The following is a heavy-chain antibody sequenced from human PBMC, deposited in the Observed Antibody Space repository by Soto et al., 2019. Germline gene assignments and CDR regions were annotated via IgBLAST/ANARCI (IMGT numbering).Heavy chain of an antibody. J-gene: IGHJ6*02. CDR1: GFTFSYYG. CDR3: VRGRTGMDV. CDR2: IKKDGSEK. Sequence: EVQLVESGGGLVQPGGSLRLSCAASGFTFSYYGMSWVRQAPGKGLEWVANIKKDGSEKYYVDSVKGRFTISRDNAKNSMYLQMSSLTDGDTAVYFCVRGRTGMDVWGQGTTVTVSS. V-gene: IGHV3-7*05.